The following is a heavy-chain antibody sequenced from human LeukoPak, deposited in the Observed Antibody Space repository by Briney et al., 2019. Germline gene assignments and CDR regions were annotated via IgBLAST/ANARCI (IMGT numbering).Heavy chain of an antibody. J-gene: IGHJ5*02. V-gene: IGHV3-64*01. D-gene: IGHD3-22*01. CDR3: ARDGGYSLNWFDP. CDR1: GFTFSSYV. Sequence: GGSLRLSCAASGFTFSSYVMYWVRQAPGKGLEYGSSISSNGGSTCYANSVKGRFTISRDNAKNSLYLQMNSLRAEDTALYYCARDGGYSLNWFDPWGQGTLVTVSS. CDR2: ISSNGGST.